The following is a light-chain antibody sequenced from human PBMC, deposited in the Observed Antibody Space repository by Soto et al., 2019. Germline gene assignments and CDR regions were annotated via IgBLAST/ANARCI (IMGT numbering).Light chain of an antibody. CDR3: QQYYRSSIT. Sequence: EMVMTQSPATLSVSPGERATLSCRASQSVSSGLAWYQQKPGQAPRLLIYDASTRATGISARFSGSGSGTEFTLTISSLQPDDFATYYCQQYYRSSITFGQGTRLEIK. CDR1: QSVSSG. CDR2: DAS. V-gene: IGKV3-15*01. J-gene: IGKJ5*01.